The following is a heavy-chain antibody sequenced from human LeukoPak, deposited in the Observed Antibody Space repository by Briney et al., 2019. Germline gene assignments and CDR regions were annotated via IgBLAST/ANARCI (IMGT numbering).Heavy chain of an antibody. Sequence: PGGSLRLSCTDSGFSFSSYAMSWVRQAPAKGLEWVSSISGSGIRTYYADSVKGRFTISRDNSKNTLYLQMNSLRAEDTAEYYCAKTLRESSGREYFDLWGRGTLVTVSS. D-gene: IGHD6-19*01. V-gene: IGHV3-23*01. CDR3: AKTLRESSGREYFDL. CDR1: GFSFSSYA. J-gene: IGHJ2*01. CDR2: ISGSGIRT.